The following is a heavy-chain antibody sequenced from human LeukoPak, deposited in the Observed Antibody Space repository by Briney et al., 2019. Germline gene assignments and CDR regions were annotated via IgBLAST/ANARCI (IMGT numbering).Heavy chain of an antibody. CDR3: ARDCSGGSCYGAFDI. Sequence: SETLSLTCTVSGDSISGYYWSWIRQPPGKGLEWIGYIYDSGSTYYNPSLKSRITISVDTSENRFSLKLSSVTATDTPVYYCARDCSGGSCYGAFDIWGQGTMVTVSS. D-gene: IGHD2-15*01. J-gene: IGHJ3*02. CDR1: GDSISGYY. CDR2: IYDSGST. V-gene: IGHV4-30-4*01.